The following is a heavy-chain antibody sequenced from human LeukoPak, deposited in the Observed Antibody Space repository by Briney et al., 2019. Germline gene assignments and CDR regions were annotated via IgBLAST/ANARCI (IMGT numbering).Heavy chain of an antibody. CDR2: IYYSGST. D-gene: IGHD2-2*01. CDR1: GDSIRSYY. Sequence: SETLSLTCTVSGDSIRSYYWGWIRQPPGKGLEWIGYIYYSGSTKYNPSLKSRVTISVDTSKNQFSLKLSSVTAADTAVYYCARLPYCSTTSCYYWFDPWGQGTLVTVSS. J-gene: IGHJ5*02. V-gene: IGHV4-59*08. CDR3: ARLPYCSTTSCYYWFDP.